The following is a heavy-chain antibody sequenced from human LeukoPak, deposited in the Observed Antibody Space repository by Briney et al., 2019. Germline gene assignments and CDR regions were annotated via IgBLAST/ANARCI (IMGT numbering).Heavy chain of an antibody. V-gene: IGHV1-69*05. CDR2: IIPIFGTA. CDR3: ASYSSGYKD. CDR1: GGTFSSYA. J-gene: IGHJ4*02. D-gene: IGHD3-22*01. Sequence: SVKVSCKASGGTFSSYAISWVRQAPGQGLEWMGGIIPIFGTANYAQKLQGRVTMTTDTSTSTAYMELRSLRSDDTAVYYCASYSSGYKDWGQGTLVTVSS.